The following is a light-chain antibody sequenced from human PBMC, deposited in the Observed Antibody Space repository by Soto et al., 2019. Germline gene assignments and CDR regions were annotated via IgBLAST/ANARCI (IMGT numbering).Light chain of an antibody. CDR1: QSVRSN. V-gene: IGKV3-15*01. J-gene: IGKJ4*01. Sequence: EIVMTQSPATLSVSPGERATHTCRASQSVRSNLAWYQQKPGQALRLLIYGASTRATGIPARFSGSGSGTEFTLTISSLQSEDFAVYYCQQYNNWPPLLTFGGGTKVEI. CDR3: QQYNNWPPLLT. CDR2: GAS.